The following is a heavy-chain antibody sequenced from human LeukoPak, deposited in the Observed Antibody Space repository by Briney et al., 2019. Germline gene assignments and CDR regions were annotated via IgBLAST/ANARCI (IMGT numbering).Heavy chain of an antibody. CDR3: ARGSTVVWKPPFDP. Sequence: GGSLRLSCAASGFTFSSYAMHWVRQAPGKGLEWVALISYDGSNKYYADSVKGRFTISRDNSKNTLYLQMNSLRAEDTAVYYCARGSTVVWKPPFDPWGQGTLVTVSS. J-gene: IGHJ5*02. CDR2: ISYDGSNK. D-gene: IGHD4-23*01. V-gene: IGHV3-30*04. CDR1: GFTFSSYA.